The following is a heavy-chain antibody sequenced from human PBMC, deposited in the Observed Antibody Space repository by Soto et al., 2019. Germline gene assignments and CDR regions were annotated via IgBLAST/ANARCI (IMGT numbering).Heavy chain of an antibody. Sequence: QITLKESGPTVVKPTQTLTLTCTFSGFSLSSDGVGVGWIRQPPGKAPEWLALIYWDDDTRYSTSLKTRLTITKDTSKNQVVLRMTNMDPVDTATYYCAHSSLHYKKWFDPWGQGTLVIVSS. J-gene: IGHJ5*02. D-gene: IGHD4-4*01. V-gene: IGHV2-5*02. CDR2: IYWDDDT. CDR1: GFSLSSDGVG. CDR3: AHSSLHYKKWFDP.